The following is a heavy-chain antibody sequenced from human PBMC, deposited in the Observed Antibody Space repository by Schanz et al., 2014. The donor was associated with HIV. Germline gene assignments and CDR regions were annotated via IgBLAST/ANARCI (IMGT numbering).Heavy chain of an antibody. Sequence: QVQLVQSGAAVKKPGSSVKVSCKASGGSFSSYAINWVRQAPGQGLEWMGTIIPIFATADSAQKFQGRLTITADDSTSTAYMELSSLRSEDTAVYYCARGRKSLSGLGWFYFDYWAQGTLVTVSS. CDR2: IIPIFATA. J-gene: IGHJ4*02. CDR1: GGSFSSYA. V-gene: IGHV1-69*18. CDR3: ARGRKSLSGLGWFYFDY. D-gene: IGHD3-9*01.